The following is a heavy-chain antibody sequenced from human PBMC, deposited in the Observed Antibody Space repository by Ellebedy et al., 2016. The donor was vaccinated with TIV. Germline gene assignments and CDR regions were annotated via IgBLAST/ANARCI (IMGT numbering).Heavy chain of an antibody. D-gene: IGHD2-15*01. Sequence: ASVKVSXXTSGYTFFTYGITWVRQAPGQGLEWMGWIHGQHGNTDYAQRLQGRVTMTTDTSASTAYMELRSLTFDDTAVYYCARGDSPYYDGLDVWGQGTTVTVSS. J-gene: IGHJ6*02. CDR1: GYTFFTYG. CDR2: IHGQHGNT. CDR3: ARGDSPYYDGLDV. V-gene: IGHV1-18*04.